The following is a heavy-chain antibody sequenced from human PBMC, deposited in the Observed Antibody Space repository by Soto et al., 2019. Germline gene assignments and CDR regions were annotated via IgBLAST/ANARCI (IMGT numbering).Heavy chain of an antibody. Sequence: SETLSLTCTVSGGSISSSSYYWGWIRQPPGKGLEWIGSIYYSGSTYYNPSLKSRVTISVDTSKNQFSLKLSSVTAADTAVYYCARHMRITEYQITMVRGVILVWWFDPWGQGTLVTVSS. D-gene: IGHD3-10*01. CDR2: IYYSGST. V-gene: IGHV4-39*01. CDR1: GGSISSSSYY. J-gene: IGHJ5*02. CDR3: ARHMRITEYQITMVRGVILVWWFDP.